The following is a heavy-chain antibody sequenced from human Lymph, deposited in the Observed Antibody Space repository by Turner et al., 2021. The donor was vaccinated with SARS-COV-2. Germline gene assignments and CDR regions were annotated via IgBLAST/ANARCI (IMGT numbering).Heavy chain of an antibody. CDR2: IYYREST. CDR3: ARETVNNWVDP. Sequence: QVQLQESGPSLVRPLATLSLTCTVPGGSMNRNYWSWIRQPPGKRLEWIGYIYYRESTNYNPSLKSRDTISVDTSKNQFSMKLTSVTAEDRAIYYGARETVNNWVDPWGQGILVTVSS. V-gene: IGHV4-59*01. D-gene: IGHD2-21*02. CDR1: GGSMNRNY. J-gene: IGHJ5*02.